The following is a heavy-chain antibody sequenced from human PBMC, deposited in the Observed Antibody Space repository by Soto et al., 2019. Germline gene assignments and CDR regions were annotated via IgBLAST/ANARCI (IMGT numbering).Heavy chain of an antibody. J-gene: IGHJ4*02. CDR2: IIPILGIA. CDR1: GGTFSSYT. V-gene: IGHV1-69*08. Sequence: QVQLVQSGAEVKKPGASVKVSCTASGGTFSSYTISWVRQAPGQGLEWMGRIIPILGIANYAQKFQGRVTITADKSTSTAYMELSSLRSEDTAVYYCARDGNYDFWSGYYRWGQGTLVTVSS. CDR3: ARDGNYDFWSGYYR. D-gene: IGHD3-3*01.